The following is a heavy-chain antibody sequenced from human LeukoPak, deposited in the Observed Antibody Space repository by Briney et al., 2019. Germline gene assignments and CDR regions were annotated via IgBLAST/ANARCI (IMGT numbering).Heavy chain of an antibody. D-gene: IGHD3-22*01. Sequence: SETLSLTCTVSGYSISSGYYWGWIRQPPEKGLEWIGSIYHSGSTYYNPSLKSRVTISVDTSKNQFSLKLSSVTAADTAVYYCARGAYDDAFDIWGQGTMVTVSS. CDR1: GYSISSGYY. CDR3: ARGAYDDAFDI. V-gene: IGHV4-38-2*02. J-gene: IGHJ3*02. CDR2: IYHSGST.